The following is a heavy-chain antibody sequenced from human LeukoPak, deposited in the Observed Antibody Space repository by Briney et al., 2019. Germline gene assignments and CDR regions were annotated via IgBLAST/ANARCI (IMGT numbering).Heavy chain of an antibody. Sequence: GGSLRLSCAASGFTFSSFGMHWVRQAPGKGLEWVAFIRYDGSNKYYADSVKGRFTISRDNSKNTLYLQMNSLRAEDTTVYYCAKEGGSWGYSGYDSLDYWGQGTLVTVSS. CDR2: IRYDGSNK. CDR3: AKEGGSWGYSGYDSLDY. D-gene: IGHD5-12*01. J-gene: IGHJ4*02. V-gene: IGHV3-30*02. CDR1: GFTFSSFG.